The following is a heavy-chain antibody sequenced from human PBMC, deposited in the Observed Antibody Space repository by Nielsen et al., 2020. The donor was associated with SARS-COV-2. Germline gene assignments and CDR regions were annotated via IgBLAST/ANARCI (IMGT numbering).Heavy chain of an antibody. CDR3: AKSGNCNGGICYSTEYFQD. J-gene: IGHJ1*01. V-gene: IGHV3-11*03. CDR2: ISASGSYT. Sequence: GGSLRLSCAASGFTFSDSYMSWIRLAPGKGLEWISYISASGSYTNYADSLRGRFTISRDNAKNPLYLQMNSLRAEDTAMYYCAKSGNCNGGICYSTEYFQDWGQGTLVTVSS. D-gene: IGHD2-15*01. CDR1: GFTFSDSY.